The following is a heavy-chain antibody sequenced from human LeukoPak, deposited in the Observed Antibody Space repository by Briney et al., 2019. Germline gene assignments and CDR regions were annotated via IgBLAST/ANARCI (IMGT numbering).Heavy chain of an antibody. CDR1: GGTFSSYA. D-gene: IGHD6-19*01. CDR3: ATDLGLEDAHLYAIAVAG. J-gene: IGHJ4*02. V-gene: IGHV1-24*01. Sequence: ASVKVSCKASGGTFSSYAISWVRQAPGKGLEWMGGFDPEDGETIYAQKFQGRVTMTEDTSTDTAYMELSSLRSEDTAVYYCATDLGLEDAHLYAIAVAGWGQGTLVTVSS. CDR2: FDPEDGET.